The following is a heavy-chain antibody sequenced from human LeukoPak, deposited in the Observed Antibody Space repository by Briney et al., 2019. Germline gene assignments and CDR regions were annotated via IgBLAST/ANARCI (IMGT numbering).Heavy chain of an antibody. CDR3: ARHPNDEIYGSGSYYTVDY. CDR2: IYYSGST. V-gene: IGHV4-59*08. D-gene: IGHD3-10*01. J-gene: IGHJ4*02. CDR1: GGSISSYY. Sequence: SETLSLTCTVSGGSISSYYWSWIRQPPGKGLEWIGYIYYSGSTNYNPSLKSRVTISVDTSKNQFSLKLSSVTAADMAVYYCARHPNDEIYGSGSYYTVDYWGQGTLVTVSS.